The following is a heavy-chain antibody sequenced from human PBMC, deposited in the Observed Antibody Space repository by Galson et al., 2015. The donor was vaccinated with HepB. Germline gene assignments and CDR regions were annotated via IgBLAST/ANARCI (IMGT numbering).Heavy chain of an antibody. V-gene: IGHV3-30*14. CDR3: AREGGASSDAFDI. J-gene: IGHJ3*02. D-gene: IGHD2/OR15-2a*01. CDR2: ILYDGRSK. CDR1: GFTLSTYT. Sequence: SLRLSCAASGFTLSTYTIHWVRQAPDKGLEWVALILYDGRSKYCTDSVKGRFTISRDNSESTVYLQMNSLRPEDTALYYCAREGGASSDAFDIWGQGTMVTVSS.